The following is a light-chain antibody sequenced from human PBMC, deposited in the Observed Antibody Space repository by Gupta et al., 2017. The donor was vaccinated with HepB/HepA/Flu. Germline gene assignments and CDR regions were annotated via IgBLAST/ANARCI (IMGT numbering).Light chain of an antibody. CDR2: KAS. CDR1: QSISSW. CDR3: QQYNSYWT. Sequence: DIQMTQSPSTLSASVGDRVTITCRASQSISSWLAWYQQKPGSAPQLLIYKASSLESGVPSRFSGSGSGTEFTLTISSLQPDDFATYYCQQYNSYWTFGQGTKVEIK. J-gene: IGKJ1*01. V-gene: IGKV1-5*03.